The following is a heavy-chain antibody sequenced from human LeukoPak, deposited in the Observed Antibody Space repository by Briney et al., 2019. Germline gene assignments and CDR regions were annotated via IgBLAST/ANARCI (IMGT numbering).Heavy chain of an antibody. D-gene: IGHD1-26*01. Sequence: SETLSLTCTVSGGSISSSSYYWGCIRQPPGKGLEWIGSIYYSGSTYYNPSLKSRVTISVDTSKNQFSLKLSSVTAADTAVYYCARDLGYSGRSGHAFDIWGQGTMVTVSS. J-gene: IGHJ3*02. CDR3: ARDLGYSGRSGHAFDI. CDR2: IYYSGST. CDR1: GGSISSSSYY. V-gene: IGHV4-39*07.